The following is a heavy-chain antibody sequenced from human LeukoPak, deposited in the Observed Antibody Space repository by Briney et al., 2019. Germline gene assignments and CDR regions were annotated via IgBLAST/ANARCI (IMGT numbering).Heavy chain of an antibody. J-gene: IGHJ4*02. V-gene: IGHV3-23*01. Sequence: GSLSLSCAASGFTFSSYAMSWVRQAPGKGLEWVSAISGSGGSTYYADSVKGRFTISRDNSKNTLYLQMNSLRAEDTAVYYCERQAGIAVAAYDYWGQGTLVTVSS. CDR2: ISGSGGST. CDR1: GFTFSSYA. D-gene: IGHD6-19*01. CDR3: ERQAGIAVAAYDY.